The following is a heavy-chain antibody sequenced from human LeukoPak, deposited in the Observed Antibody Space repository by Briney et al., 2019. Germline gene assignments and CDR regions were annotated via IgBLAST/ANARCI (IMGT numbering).Heavy chain of an antibody. CDR1: GFTFDDYA. J-gene: IGHJ4*02. V-gene: IGHV3-9*01. Sequence: GGSLRLSCAASGFTFDDYAMHWVRQAPGKGLEWVSGISWNSGSIGYADSVKGRFTISRDNAKNSLYLQMNSLRAEDTALYYCAKAGDGSITYLADWGQGTLVTVSS. CDR3: AKAGDGSITYLAD. CDR2: ISWNSGSI. D-gene: IGHD3-10*01.